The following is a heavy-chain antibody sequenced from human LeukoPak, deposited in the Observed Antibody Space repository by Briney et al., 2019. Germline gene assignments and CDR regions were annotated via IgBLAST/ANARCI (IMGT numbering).Heavy chain of an antibody. CDR1: GGTFSTYT. V-gene: IGHV1-69*17. CDR3: ARDLKDLNDSSVYSD. Sequence: SVKVSCKASGGTFSTYTVSWVRQAPGQGLEWMGWIIPIFGLADYTQKFQGRVTITADKSTSTVYMELSSLRSEDTAVYYCARDLKDLNDSSVYSDRGQGTLVTVSS. D-gene: IGHD3-22*01. CDR2: IIPIFGLA. J-gene: IGHJ4*02.